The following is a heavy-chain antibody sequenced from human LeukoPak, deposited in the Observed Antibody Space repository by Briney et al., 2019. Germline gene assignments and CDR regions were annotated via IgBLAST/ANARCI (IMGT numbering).Heavy chain of an antibody. CDR2: ISYDGSNK. V-gene: IGHV3-30*03. D-gene: IGHD3-22*01. Sequence: GSLRLSCAASGFTFSSYGMHWVRQAPGKGLEWVAVISYDGSNKYYADSVKGRFTISRDNSKNTLYLQMNSLRAEDTAVYYCATYYYDSGGSPFDYWGQGTLVTVSS. CDR1: GFTFSSYG. CDR3: ATYYYDSGGSPFDY. J-gene: IGHJ4*02.